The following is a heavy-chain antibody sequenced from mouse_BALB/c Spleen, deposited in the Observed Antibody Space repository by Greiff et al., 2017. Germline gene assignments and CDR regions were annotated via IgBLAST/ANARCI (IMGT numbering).Heavy chain of an antibody. V-gene: IGHV2-9*02. J-gene: IGHJ3*01. CDR2: IWAGGST. D-gene: IGHD1-2*01. Sequence: VQRVESGPGLVAPSQSLSITCTVSGFSLTSYGVHWVRQPPGKGLEWLGVIWAGGSTNYNSALMSRLSISKDNSKSQVFLKMNSLQTDDTAMYYCANYYGYRFAYWGQGTLVTVSA. CDR1: GFSLTSYG. CDR3: ANYYGYRFAY.